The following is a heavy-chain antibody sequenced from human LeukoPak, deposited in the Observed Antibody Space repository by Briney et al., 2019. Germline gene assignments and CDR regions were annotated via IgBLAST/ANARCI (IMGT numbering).Heavy chain of an antibody. CDR3: TLNSWYENGFDP. J-gene: IGHJ5*02. Sequence: GRSLRLSCAASGFTFSNYAMHWVRQAPGKGLEWVAVISYDGTNKYYADSVKGRYTISRDNSKNMLYLQMSSLRAEDTAVYYCTLNSWYENGFDPWGQGTLVTVSS. D-gene: IGHD6-13*01. CDR2: ISYDGTNK. CDR1: GFTFSNYA. V-gene: IGHV3-30*03.